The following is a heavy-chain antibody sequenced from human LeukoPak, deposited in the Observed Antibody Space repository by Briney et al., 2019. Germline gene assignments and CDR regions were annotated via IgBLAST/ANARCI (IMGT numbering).Heavy chain of an antibody. J-gene: IGHJ3*02. V-gene: IGHV1-2*02. Sequence: ASVKVSCKASGYTFTGYYMYWVRQAPGQGLEWMGWINPKSGGTNYAQKFQGSVTMSRERSSSTAYMELRSLRSDDTAVYYCARKSLDYYDSLDAFDIWGQGTMVTVSS. D-gene: IGHD3-22*01. CDR1: GYTFTGYY. CDR3: ARKSLDYYDSLDAFDI. CDR2: INPKSGGT.